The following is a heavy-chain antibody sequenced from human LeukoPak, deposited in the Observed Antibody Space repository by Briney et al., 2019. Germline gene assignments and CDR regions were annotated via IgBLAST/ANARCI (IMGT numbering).Heavy chain of an antibody. Sequence: GGSLRLSCAASGFTFSSYSMNWVRQAPGKGLDWVSSISSSSSYIYYADSVKGRFTISRDNAKNSLYLQMNSLRAEDTAVYYCARAPLVVPAAMIPYYFDYWGQGTLVTVSS. D-gene: IGHD2-2*01. CDR1: GFTFSSYS. CDR2: ISSSSSYI. V-gene: IGHV3-21*01. J-gene: IGHJ4*02. CDR3: ARAPLVVPAAMIPYYFDY.